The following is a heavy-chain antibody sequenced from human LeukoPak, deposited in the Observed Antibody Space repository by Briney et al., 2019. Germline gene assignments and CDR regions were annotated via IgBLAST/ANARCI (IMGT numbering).Heavy chain of an antibody. CDR3: ASRAPRDNFNRYLPIDY. D-gene: IGHD1-20*01. CDR2: IYHSGST. V-gene: IGHV4-4*02. J-gene: IGHJ4*02. CDR1: GGSIKSNNW. Sequence: PSGTLSLTCAVSGGSIKSNNWWTWVRQPPGKGLEWIGEIYHSGSTNYKPSLKSRATISVDKSKNQFSLKLSSVTAADTAVYYCASRAPRDNFNRYLPIDYWGQGTLVTVSS.